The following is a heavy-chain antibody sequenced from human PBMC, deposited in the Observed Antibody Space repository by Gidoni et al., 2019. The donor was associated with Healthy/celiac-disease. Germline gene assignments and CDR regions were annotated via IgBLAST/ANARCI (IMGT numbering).Heavy chain of an antibody. J-gene: IGHJ4*02. V-gene: IGHV1-3*01. CDR3: ATARWTVAADY. CDR1: GYTFTSYA. CDR2: INAGHGNT. D-gene: IGHD6-19*01. Sequence: QVQLVQSGAEVKKPGASVKVSCKASGYTFTSYAMHWVRQAPGQRLEWMGWINAGHGNTKYSQKFQGRVTITRDTSASTAYMELSSLRSEDTAVYYCATARWTVAADYWGQGTLVTVSS.